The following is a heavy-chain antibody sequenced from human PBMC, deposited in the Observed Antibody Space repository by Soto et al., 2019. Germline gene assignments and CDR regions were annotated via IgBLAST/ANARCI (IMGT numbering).Heavy chain of an antibody. CDR2: IYHSGST. Sequence: PSETLSLTCAVSGGSISSGGYSWSWIRQPPGKGLEWIGYIYHSGSTYYNPSLKSRVTISVDRSKNQFSLKLSSVTAADTAVYYCARGILGLDWFDPSGQGTLVTVSS. V-gene: IGHV4-30-2*01. CDR1: GGSISSGGYS. J-gene: IGHJ5*02. D-gene: IGHD1-26*01. CDR3: ARGILGLDWFDP.